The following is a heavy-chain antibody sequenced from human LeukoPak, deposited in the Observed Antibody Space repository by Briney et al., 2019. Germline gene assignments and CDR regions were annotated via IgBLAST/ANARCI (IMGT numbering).Heavy chain of an antibody. J-gene: IGHJ3*02. V-gene: IGHV3-49*04. CDR2: IRTKANGGTT. CDR1: GFTFGDYA. Sequence: HAGGSLRLSCTASGFTFGDYAMTWVRQAPGKGLEWVGIIRTKANGGTTEYAASVKGRFSISRDDSTTIAYLQMNSLKTEDTAVYYCTRDYYYDSSDHKGDDAFESWGQGTMVTVSS. CDR3: TRDYYYDSSDHKGDDAFES. D-gene: IGHD3-22*01.